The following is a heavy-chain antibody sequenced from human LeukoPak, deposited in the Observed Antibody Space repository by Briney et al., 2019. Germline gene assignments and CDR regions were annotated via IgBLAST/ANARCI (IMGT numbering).Heavy chain of an antibody. CDR1: GFTFSSYG. CDR2: ISGSGGST. J-gene: IGHJ5*02. D-gene: IGHD6-13*01. Sequence: GGSLRLSCAASGFTFSSYGMNWVRLAPGQGLEWISSISGSGGSTYHADSVKGRFTISRDNSKNTLYLQMNSLRADDTAVYYCAKGEGYSSSYNWFDPWGQGTLVTVSS. V-gene: IGHV3-23*01. CDR3: AKGEGYSSSYNWFDP.